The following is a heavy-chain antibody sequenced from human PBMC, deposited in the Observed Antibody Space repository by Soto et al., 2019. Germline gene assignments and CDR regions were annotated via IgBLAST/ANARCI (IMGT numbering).Heavy chain of an antibody. J-gene: IGHJ4*02. D-gene: IGHD2-8*01. Sequence: QVQLVESGGGVVQPGRSLRLSCSASEFTFNRHAMHWVRQAPGKGLEWVAVISHDGRIKYYADSVKGRFTISRDNSMNTLGLQMDSLTAEDTAIYFCARVSGHVYATLHGPFDYWGQATLVTVSS. V-gene: IGHV3-30*04. CDR3: ARVSGHVYATLHGPFDY. CDR1: EFTFNRHA. CDR2: ISHDGRIK.